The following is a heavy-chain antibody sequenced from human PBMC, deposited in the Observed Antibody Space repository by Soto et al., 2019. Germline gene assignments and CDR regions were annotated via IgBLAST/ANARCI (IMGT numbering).Heavy chain of an antibody. CDR3: ARDSVESDGYYYYGMDV. CDR2: IIPIFGTA. J-gene: IGHJ6*02. CDR1: GGTFSSYA. V-gene: IGHV1-69*13. D-gene: IGHD2-15*01. Sequence: SVKVSCKASGGTFSSYAISWVRQAPGQGLEWMGGIIPIFGTANYAQKFQGRVTITADESTSTAYMELSSLRSEDTAVYYCARDSVESDGYYYYGMDVWGQGTTVTVSS.